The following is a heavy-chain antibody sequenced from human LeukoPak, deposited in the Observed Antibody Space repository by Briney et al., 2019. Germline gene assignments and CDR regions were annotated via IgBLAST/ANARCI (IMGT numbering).Heavy chain of an antibody. CDR3: ARQERFYGSGRYTYFQH. J-gene: IGHJ1*01. CDR1: GGSISSFF. Sequence: SETLSLTCTVSGGSISSFFWSWIRQPPGKGLEWIGYIYYSGSTNYNPSLKSRVIISLDTSKNQFSLILSSVTAADTAVYYCARQERFYGSGRYTYFQHWGQGTLATVSS. V-gene: IGHV4-59*08. D-gene: IGHD3-10*01. CDR2: IYYSGST.